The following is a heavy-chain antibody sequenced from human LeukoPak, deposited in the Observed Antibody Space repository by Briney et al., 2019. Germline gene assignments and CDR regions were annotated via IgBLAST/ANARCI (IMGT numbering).Heavy chain of an antibody. Sequence: ASVKVSCKASGGTFSSYAISWVRQAPGQGLEWMGIINPSGGSTSYAQKFQGRVTMTRDTSTSTVYMELSSLRSEDTAVYYCARDSVRGEMVIGHFSLDLDYWGQGTLVTVSS. CDR1: GGTFSSYA. D-gene: IGHD2-21*01. V-gene: IGHV1-46*01. J-gene: IGHJ4*02. CDR2: INPSGGST. CDR3: ARDSVRGEMVIGHFSLDLDY.